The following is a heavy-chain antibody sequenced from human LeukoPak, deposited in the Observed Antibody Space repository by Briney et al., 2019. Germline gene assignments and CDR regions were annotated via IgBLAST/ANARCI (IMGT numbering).Heavy chain of an antibody. CDR1: GYTFTSYG. J-gene: IGHJ4*02. V-gene: IGHV1-18*01. CDR2: ISAYNGNT. Sequence: ASVKVSCKASGYTFTSYGISWVRQAPGQGLEWMGWISAYNGNTNYAQKLQGRVTMTTDTSTSTAYMELRSLRSDDTAVYYCARGITMVRGVYYFDYWGRGTLVTVSS. CDR3: ARGITMVRGVYYFDY. D-gene: IGHD3-10*01.